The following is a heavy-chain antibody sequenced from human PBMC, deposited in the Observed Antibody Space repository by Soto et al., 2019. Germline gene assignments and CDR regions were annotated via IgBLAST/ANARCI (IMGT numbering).Heavy chain of an antibody. CDR1: GGSISSGGYY. D-gene: IGHD1-26*01. Sequence: PSETLSLTCTVSGGSISSGGYYWSWIRQHPGKGLEWIGYIYYSGTTYYNPSLKSRVTISVDTSNNQFSLKLNSVTAADTAVYFCARLSGSYNDRYFDNWGQGTLVTVSS. CDR2: IYYSGTT. J-gene: IGHJ4*02. V-gene: IGHV4-31*03. CDR3: ARLSGSYNDRYFDN.